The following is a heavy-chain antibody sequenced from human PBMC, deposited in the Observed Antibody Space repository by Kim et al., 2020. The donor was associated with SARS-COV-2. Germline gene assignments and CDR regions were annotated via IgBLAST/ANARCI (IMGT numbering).Heavy chain of an antibody. D-gene: IGHD3-22*01. Sequence: ASVKVSCKASGYTFTSYGISWVRQAPGQGLEWMGWISAYNGNTNYAQKLQGRVTMTTDTSTSTAYMELRSLRSDDTAVYYCARVLHYYDSSGTDAFDIWGQRTMVTVSS. CDR1: GYTFTSYG. CDR3: ARVLHYYDSSGTDAFDI. J-gene: IGHJ3*02. V-gene: IGHV1-18*01. CDR2: ISAYNGNT.